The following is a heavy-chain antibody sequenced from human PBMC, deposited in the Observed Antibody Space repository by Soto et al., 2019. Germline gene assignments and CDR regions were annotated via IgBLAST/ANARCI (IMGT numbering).Heavy chain of an antibody. V-gene: IGHV3-11*01. J-gene: IGHJ6*02. D-gene: IGHD2-2*01. Sequence: WGSTRISCAASGFTVYDYYMSWIRQEPGKGLEWVSYISSSGSTIYYADSVKGRFTISRDNAKNSLYLQMNSLRAEDTAVYYCAKDQEKGPDIVVVPAAILPGPYYGMDVWGQGTTVTVSS. CDR1: GFTVYDYY. CDR2: ISSSGSTI. CDR3: AKDQEKGPDIVVVPAAILPGPYYGMDV.